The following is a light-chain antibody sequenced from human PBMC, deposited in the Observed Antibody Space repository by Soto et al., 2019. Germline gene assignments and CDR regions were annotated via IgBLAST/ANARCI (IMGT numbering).Light chain of an antibody. V-gene: IGKV1-5*03. Sequence: DIQMTQSPSTLSASVGDRVTLPSRASQSISSWLAWYQQKPGKAPKLLIYKASSLKSGVPSRFSGSGSGTEFTLTISSLQPDDFATYYCQQYNSYSWTFGQGTKVDIK. CDR1: QSISSW. J-gene: IGKJ1*01. CDR2: KAS. CDR3: QQYNSYSWT.